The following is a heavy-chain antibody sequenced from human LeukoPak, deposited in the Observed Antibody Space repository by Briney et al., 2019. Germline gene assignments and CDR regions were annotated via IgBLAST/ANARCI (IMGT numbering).Heavy chain of an antibody. J-gene: IGHJ4*02. V-gene: IGHV3-23*01. D-gene: IGHD6-19*01. CDR2: IGGRDGST. Sequence: GGSLRLSCAASGFTFSSYGMSWVRQAPGKGLEWVSAIGGRDGSTYYADSVKGRFTISRDNSKNTLYVQMNSLRAEDTAVYYCAKAGYTSGWSRGVDYWGQGTLVTVSS. CDR3: AKAGYTSGWSRGVDY. CDR1: GFTFSSYG.